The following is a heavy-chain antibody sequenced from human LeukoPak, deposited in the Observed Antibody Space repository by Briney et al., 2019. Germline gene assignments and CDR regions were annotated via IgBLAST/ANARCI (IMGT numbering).Heavy chain of an antibody. CDR3: AREGAIVVVITTSYYFDY. J-gene: IGHJ4*02. V-gene: IGHV1-69*05. D-gene: IGHD3-22*01. CDR1: GGTFSSYA. Sequence: SVKVSCKASGGTFSSYAISWVRQAPGQGLEWMGRIIPIFGTANYAQKFQGRVTITTDESPSTAYMELSSLRSEDTAVYYCAREGAIVVVITTSYYFDYWGQGTLVTVSS. CDR2: IIPIFGTA.